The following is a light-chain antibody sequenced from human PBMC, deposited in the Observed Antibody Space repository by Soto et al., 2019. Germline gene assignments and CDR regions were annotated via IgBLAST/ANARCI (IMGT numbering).Light chain of an antibody. V-gene: IGKV3-20*01. Sequence: EIVLTQSPGTLSLSPGERATLSCRASQSVSSNYFAWYQQKPGQAPRLLIYGASSMATGIPDRFSGSGAGTDFTLTISRLEPEDFAVYYCQQYGSSLSITFGQGTRLEIK. CDR3: QQYGSSLSIT. CDR1: QSVSSNY. CDR2: GAS. J-gene: IGKJ5*01.